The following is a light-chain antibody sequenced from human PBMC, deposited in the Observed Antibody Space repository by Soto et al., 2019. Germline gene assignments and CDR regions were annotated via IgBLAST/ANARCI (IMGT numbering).Light chain of an antibody. CDR3: QQYYRYLT. CDR1: QSIGDA. CDR2: KAS. V-gene: IGKV1-5*03. J-gene: IGKJ2*01. Sequence: DIQMTQSPSTLSASVGDRVTVTCRASQSIGDALAWYQQKPGKAPNLLISKASTLESGVPSRFSGSGSGTEFTLTISSLQPDDFTTYYCQQYYRYLTFGKGTKLEI.